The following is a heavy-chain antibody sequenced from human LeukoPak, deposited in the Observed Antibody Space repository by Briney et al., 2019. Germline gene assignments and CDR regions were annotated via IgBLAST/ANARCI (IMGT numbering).Heavy chain of an antibody. J-gene: IGHJ4*02. CDR1: GYTVSSNY. CDR3: ARGAVSYSFDY. Sequence: GGSLRLSCAASGYTVSSNYMSWVRQAPGKGLEWVSVIYSGGRTDYADSVQGRFTISRDNSKNTAYLQMNSLRAEDTAVYYCARGAVSYSFDYWGQGTLVTVSS. V-gene: IGHV3-53*01. D-gene: IGHD5-18*01. CDR2: IYSGGRT.